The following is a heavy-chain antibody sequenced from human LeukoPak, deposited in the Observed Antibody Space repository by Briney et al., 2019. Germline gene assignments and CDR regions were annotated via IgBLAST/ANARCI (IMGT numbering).Heavy chain of an antibody. V-gene: IGHV1-18*01. D-gene: IGHD3-10*01. Sequence: ASVTVSCKASGYTFTIYGISWVRQAPGQGLEWMGWISGYNGNTNYAQKLQGRVTMTTDTSTSTAYMELRSLRSDDTAVYYCARDHGDYYGSGSYSKDGVFDYWGQGTLVTVSS. CDR3: ARDHGDYYGSGSYSKDGVFDY. CDR2: ISGYNGNT. CDR1: GYTFTIYG. J-gene: IGHJ4*02.